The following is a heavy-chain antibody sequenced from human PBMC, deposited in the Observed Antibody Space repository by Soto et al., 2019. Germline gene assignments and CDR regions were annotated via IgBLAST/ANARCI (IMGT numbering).Heavy chain of an antibody. V-gene: IGHV1-69*01. CDR1: GGTFSSYA. CDR2: IIPILGTA. CDR3: AREEVDTAMFTVKGEFDY. D-gene: IGHD5-18*01. Sequence: QVQLVQSGAEVKKPGSSVKVSCKASGGTFSSYAISWLRQAPGQGLEWMGVIIPILGTANYAQKFQGRVTITADECTRTVYMELSSLRAEDTAVYYRAREEVDTAMFTVKGEFDYWCQGTLVTVAS. J-gene: IGHJ4*02.